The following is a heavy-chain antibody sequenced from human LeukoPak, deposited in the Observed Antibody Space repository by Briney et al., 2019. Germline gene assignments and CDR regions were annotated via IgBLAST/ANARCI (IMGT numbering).Heavy chain of an antibody. J-gene: IGHJ4*02. CDR3: AKDTPLTTYTSGWSSNSFDY. D-gene: IGHD6-19*01. CDR2: ITGGSGAK. CDR1: GFTFSNFA. V-gene: IGHV3-23*01. Sequence: GGSLRVSCTASGFTFSNFAMSWVRQAPGKGLEWVSTITGGSGAKYYADSVKGRFTISRDNCKDTLYLQMHSLRAEDTAVYFCAKDTPLTTYTSGWSSNSFDYWGQGTLVAVSS.